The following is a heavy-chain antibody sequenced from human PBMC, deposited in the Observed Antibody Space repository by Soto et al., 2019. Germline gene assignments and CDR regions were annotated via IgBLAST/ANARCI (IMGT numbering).Heavy chain of an antibody. CDR1: GYTFTGYN. Sequence: QVQLVQSGAEVKKPGASVKVSCKASGYTFTGYNMHWVRQAPGQGLEWMGWITPNSGATKYAQRFQGRVTMTRDTTIDTAYMDLSRLTSDDTAVYHCATSLLTNSWSQPVGEYWGQGTLVTVSS. D-gene: IGHD1-26*01. CDR2: ITPNSGAT. J-gene: IGHJ4*02. V-gene: IGHV1-2*02. CDR3: ATSLLTNSWSQPVGEY.